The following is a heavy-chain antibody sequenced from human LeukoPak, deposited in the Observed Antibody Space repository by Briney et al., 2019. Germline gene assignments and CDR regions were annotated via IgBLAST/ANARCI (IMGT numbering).Heavy chain of an antibody. J-gene: IGHJ4*02. D-gene: IGHD3-22*01. Sequence: PSETLSLTCAVYGGSFSGYYWSWIRQPPGKGLEWIGYIYYSGSTNYNPSLKSRVTISVDTSKDQFSLKLSSVTAADTAVYYCAREQGTHYYDSSGYYRYFDYWGQGTLVTVSS. V-gene: IGHV4-59*01. CDR3: AREQGTHYYDSSGYYRYFDY. CDR1: GGSFSGYY. CDR2: IYYSGST.